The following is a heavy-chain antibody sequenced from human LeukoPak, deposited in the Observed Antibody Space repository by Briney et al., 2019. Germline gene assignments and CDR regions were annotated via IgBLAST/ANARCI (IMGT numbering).Heavy chain of an antibody. J-gene: IGHJ4*02. V-gene: IGHV3-23*01. CDR1: GFTFSSYA. CDR2: ISGSGGST. CDR3: AKQYDFWSGYYKYYFDY. D-gene: IGHD3-3*01. Sequence: GGSLRLSCAASGFTFSSYAMSWVRQAPGKGLEWVSAISGSGGSTYYADSVKGRFTISRDNSKNTLYLQMNSLRAEDTAVYYCAKQYDFWSGYYKYYFDYWGQGTLVTVSS.